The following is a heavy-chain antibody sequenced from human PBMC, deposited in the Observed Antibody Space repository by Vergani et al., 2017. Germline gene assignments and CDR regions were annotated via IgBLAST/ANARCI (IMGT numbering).Heavy chain of an antibody. J-gene: IGHJ4*02. V-gene: IGHV3-30*18. Sequence: QVQLVESGGGVVQPGRSLRLSCAASGFTFSSYGMHWVRQAPGKGLEWVAVISYDGSNKYYADSVKGRFTISRDNSKNTLYLQMNSLRAEDTAVYYCAKDLTTVFDYWGQGTLVTVSS. D-gene: IGHD4-17*01. CDR3: AKDLTTVFDY. CDR2: ISYDGSNK. CDR1: GFTFSSYG.